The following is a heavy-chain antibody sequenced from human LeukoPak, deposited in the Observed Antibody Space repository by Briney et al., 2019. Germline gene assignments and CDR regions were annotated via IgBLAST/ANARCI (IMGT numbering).Heavy chain of an antibody. CDR3: ARDGRGTAARPAYYFDY. D-gene: IGHD6-6*01. CDR2: INPSGGST. V-gene: IGHV1-46*01. J-gene: IGHJ4*02. Sequence: ASVKVSCTASGYTFTSYYMHWVRQAPGQGLEWMGIINPSGGSTSYAQKFQGRVTMTRDMSTSTVYMELSSLRSEDTAVYYCARDGRGTAARPAYYFDYWGQGTLVTVSS. CDR1: GYTFTSYY.